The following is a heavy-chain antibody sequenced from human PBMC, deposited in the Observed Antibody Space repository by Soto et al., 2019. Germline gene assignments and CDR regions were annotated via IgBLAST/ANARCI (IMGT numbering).Heavy chain of an antibody. V-gene: IGHV4-61*01. J-gene: IGHJ4*02. D-gene: IGHD6-19*01. Sequence: PSETLSLTCTVSGGSVSSGSYYWSWIRQPPGKGLEWIGYIYYSGSTDYNPSLKSRVTISVDTSKNQFSLKVSSVTAADTAVYYCARQGKAVPGRYFDHWGQGTLVTVSS. CDR2: IYYSGST. CDR1: GGSVSSGSYY. CDR3: ARQGKAVPGRYFDH.